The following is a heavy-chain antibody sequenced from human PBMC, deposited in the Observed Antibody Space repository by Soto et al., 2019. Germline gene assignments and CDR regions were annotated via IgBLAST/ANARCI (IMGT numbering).Heavy chain of an antibody. D-gene: IGHD3-16*01. CDR1: GFTFSNAW. J-gene: IGHJ4*02. Sequence: EVQLVESGGGLVKPGGSLRLSCAASGFTFSNAWMSWVRQAPGKGLEWVGRIKSKTDGGTTDYAAPVKGRFTISRDDSKNTLYLQMNSLKTEDTAVYYCRAYIPSKSIDYWGQGTLVTVSS. CDR3: RAYIPSKSIDY. CDR2: IKSKTDGGTT. V-gene: IGHV3-15*01.